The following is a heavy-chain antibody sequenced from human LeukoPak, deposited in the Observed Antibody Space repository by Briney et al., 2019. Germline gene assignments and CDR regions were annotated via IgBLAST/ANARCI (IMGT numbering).Heavy chain of an antibody. CDR2: ISGSCCST. CDR1: GFTFSSYA. Sequence: GGSLRLSXAASGFTFSSYAMSWVRQAPGKGLEWVSAISGSCCSTYYADSVKGRFTISRDNSKNTLYLQMNSLRAEDTAVYYCAKDITILYYIDYWGQGTLVTVSS. CDR3: AKDITILYYIDY. V-gene: IGHV3-23*01. J-gene: IGHJ4*02. D-gene: IGHD3-3*01.